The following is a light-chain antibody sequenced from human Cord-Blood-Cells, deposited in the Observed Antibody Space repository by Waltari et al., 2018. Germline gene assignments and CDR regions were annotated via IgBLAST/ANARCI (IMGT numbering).Light chain of an antibody. CDR2: EVS. CDR1: SSDVGCFDL. Sequence: QSALTQPASVSGSPGQSITISCTGTSSDVGCFDLASWYQRHPGKAPILMIYEVSKRPPGVSNRFSGSKSGNPASLTIAVLQAEDEADYYCCSYAGSSTYVFGTGTKVTVL. V-gene: IGLV2-23*02. CDR3: CSYAGSSTYV. J-gene: IGLJ1*01.